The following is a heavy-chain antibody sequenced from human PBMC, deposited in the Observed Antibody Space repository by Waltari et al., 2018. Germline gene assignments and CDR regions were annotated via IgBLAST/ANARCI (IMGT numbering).Heavy chain of an antibody. J-gene: IGHJ6*03. CDR1: GGSISSYY. CDR3: VRAVCSSTSCHYYYYYYMDV. D-gene: IGHD2-2*01. Sequence: QVQLQESGPGLVKPSETLSLTCTVSGGSISSYYWSWIRQPPGKGLEWIGYIYYSGSTNYNPSLKSRVTISVDTSKNQFSLKLSSVTAADTAVYYCVRAVCSSTSCHYYYYYYMDVWGKGTTVTVSS. CDR2: IYYSGST. V-gene: IGHV4-59*01.